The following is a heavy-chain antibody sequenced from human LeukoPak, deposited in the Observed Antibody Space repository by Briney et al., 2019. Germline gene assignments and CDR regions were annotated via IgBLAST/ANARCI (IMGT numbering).Heavy chain of an antibody. D-gene: IGHD4-17*01. J-gene: IGHJ4*02. V-gene: IGHV3-23*01. Sequence: GGSLRLSCAASGFTFTNFAMSWVRQAPGKGLDWVSAISANGGSTYYADSVKGRFSISRDNSKNTVYLQMNSLRVEDTAVYYCAKDALSAVTTFDYWGQGTLVTVSS. CDR3: AKDALSAVTTFDY. CDR1: GFTFTNFA. CDR2: ISANGGST.